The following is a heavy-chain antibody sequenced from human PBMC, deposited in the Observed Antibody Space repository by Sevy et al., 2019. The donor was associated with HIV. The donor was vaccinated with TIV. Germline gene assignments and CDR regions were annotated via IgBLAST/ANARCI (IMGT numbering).Heavy chain of an antibody. CDR3: AGDGSDYGSGRYYGMDV. CDR1: GYTFTSYY. Sequence: ASVKVSYKASGYTFTSYYMHWVRQAPGQGLEWMGIINPSGGSTSYAQKFQGRVTMTRDTSTSTVYMELSSLRSEDTAVYYCAGDGSDYGSGRYYGMDVWGQGTTVTVSS. J-gene: IGHJ6*02. D-gene: IGHD4-17*01. CDR2: INPSGGST. V-gene: IGHV1-46*01.